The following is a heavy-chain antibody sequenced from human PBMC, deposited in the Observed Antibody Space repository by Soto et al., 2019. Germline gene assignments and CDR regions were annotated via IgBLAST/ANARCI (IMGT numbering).Heavy chain of an antibody. CDR3: ARDHSRLSWFDS. CDR2: IYYSGST. J-gene: IGHJ5*01. V-gene: IGHV4-31*03. Sequence: PSETLSLTCPVSGGYISSGGYYWSWIRQHPGKGLEWIGSIYYSGSTYYNPSLKSRVTISVDTSKNQFSLKLSSVTAADTAVYYCARDHSRLSWFDSWGQGTLVTVSS. D-gene: IGHD2-21*01. CDR1: GGYISSGGYY.